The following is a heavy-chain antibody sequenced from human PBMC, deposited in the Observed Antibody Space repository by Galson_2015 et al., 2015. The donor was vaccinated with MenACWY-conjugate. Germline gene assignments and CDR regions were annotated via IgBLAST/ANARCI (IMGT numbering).Heavy chain of an antibody. D-gene: IGHD5-12*01. CDR1: GDSVSTNSAA. J-gene: IGHJ5*02. CDR2: TYYRSQWKN. Sequence: ISGDSVSTNSAAWNWIRQSPSRGLEWLGRTYYRSQWKNDYAVSVKSRITINPDTSKNQFSLQLNSVTSEDTAVYYCARDLGSGSNNWFDPWGQGALVTVSS. CDR3: ARDLGSGSNNWFDP. V-gene: IGHV6-1*01.